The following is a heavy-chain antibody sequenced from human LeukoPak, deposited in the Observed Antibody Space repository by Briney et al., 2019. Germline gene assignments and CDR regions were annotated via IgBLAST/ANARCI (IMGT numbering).Heavy chain of an antibody. CDR3: ARAGSAAAYYFDY. D-gene: IGHD6-13*01. CDR2: IYYSGST. V-gene: IGHV4-31*03. CDR1: GGSISSGGYY. Sequence: TSETLSLTCTVSGGSISSGGYYWSWTRQHPGKGLEWIGYIYYSGSTYYNPSLKSRVTISVDTSKNQFSLKPSSVTAADTAVYYCARAGSAAAYYFDYWGQGTLVTVSS. J-gene: IGHJ4*02.